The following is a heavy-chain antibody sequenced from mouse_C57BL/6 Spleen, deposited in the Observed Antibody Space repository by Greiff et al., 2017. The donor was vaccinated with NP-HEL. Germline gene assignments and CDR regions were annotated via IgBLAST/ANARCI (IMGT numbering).Heavy chain of an antibody. V-gene: IGHV2-6-1*01. CDR3: ARHRGQTVIFAY. CDR2: IWSDGST. Sequence: VKLQESGPGLVAPSQSLSITCTVSGFSLTSYGVHWVRQPPGKGLEWLVVIWSDGSTTYNSALKSRLSISKDNSKSQVFLKMNSLQTDDTAMYYCARHRGQTVIFAYWGQGTLVTVSA. CDR1: GFSLTSYG. J-gene: IGHJ3*01. D-gene: IGHD3-3*01.